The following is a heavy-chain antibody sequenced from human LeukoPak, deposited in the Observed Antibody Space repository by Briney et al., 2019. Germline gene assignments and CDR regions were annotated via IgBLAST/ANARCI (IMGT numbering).Heavy chain of an antibody. J-gene: IGHJ5*02. CDR2: ISYDGSNK. Sequence: GGSLRLSCAASGFTFRNYAIHWVRQAPGKGLEWVAVISYDGSNKYYADSVKGRFTISRDNSKNPLDLQMNSLRAEDTAVYYCARDKGSYGQRTPDPWGQGTLVAVSS. CDR3: ARDKGSYGQRTPDP. D-gene: IGHD5-18*01. CDR1: GFTFRNYA. V-gene: IGHV3-30*04.